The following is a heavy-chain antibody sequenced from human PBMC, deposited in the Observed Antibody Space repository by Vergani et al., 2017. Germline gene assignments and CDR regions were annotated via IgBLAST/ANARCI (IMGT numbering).Heavy chain of an antibody. J-gene: IGHJ4*02. CDR3: ARSRPYCTSGSCPAI. D-gene: IGHD2-15*01. CDR1: GGSMSDFY. V-gene: IGHV4-4*09. Sequence: QVQLQESGPGLVKPSDTLSLTCTVSGGSMSDFYWTWIRQPAGRGLEWIGHIHTGGSTDLNPSFKSRVSISVDTSKSQFSLKLNSVTVADTAVYYCARSRPYCTSGSCPAIWGQGTLVTVSS. CDR2: IHTGGST.